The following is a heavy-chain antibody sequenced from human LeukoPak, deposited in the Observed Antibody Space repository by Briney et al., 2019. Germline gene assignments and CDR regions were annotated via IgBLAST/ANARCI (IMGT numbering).Heavy chain of an antibody. Sequence: SETLSLTCAVYGGSFSGYYWSWIRQPPGKGLEWIGEINHSGSTNYNPSLKSRVTISVDTSKNQFSLKLSSVTAADTAVYYCASGPRPGIAAAGTRGDNWFDPWGQGTLVNVSS. V-gene: IGHV4-34*01. J-gene: IGHJ5*02. CDR3: ASGPRPGIAAAGTRGDNWFDP. D-gene: IGHD6-13*01. CDR1: GGSFSGYY. CDR2: INHSGST.